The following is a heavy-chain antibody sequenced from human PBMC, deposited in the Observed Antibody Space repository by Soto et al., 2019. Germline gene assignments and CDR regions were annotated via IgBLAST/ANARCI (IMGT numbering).Heavy chain of an antibody. CDR1: GGSFSGHY. D-gene: IGHD3-16*01. CDR2: IYSSGST. Sequence: SETLSLTCAVYGGSFSGHYWSWIRQPPGEGLEWIGYIYSSGSTNYNPSLKSRVTISVDTSKDQFSLKLTSVTAADTAVYYCARARYGSPSGYWGQGTLVTVSS. J-gene: IGHJ4*02. CDR3: ARARYGSPSGY. V-gene: IGHV4-59*11.